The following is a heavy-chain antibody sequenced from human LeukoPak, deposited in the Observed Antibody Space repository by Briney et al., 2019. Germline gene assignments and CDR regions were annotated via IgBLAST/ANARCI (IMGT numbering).Heavy chain of an antibody. V-gene: IGHV3-21*01. CDR3: ARDLRSSSWYFDY. D-gene: IGHD6-13*01. Sequence: PGRSLRLSCAASGFTFSSYTMNWVRQAPGKGLEWVSSISSSSTYIYYADSVKGRFTISRDNAKNSLYLQMNSLRAEDTAVYYCARDLRSSSWYFDYWGQGTLVTVSS. CDR2: ISSSSTYI. J-gene: IGHJ4*02. CDR1: GFTFSSYT.